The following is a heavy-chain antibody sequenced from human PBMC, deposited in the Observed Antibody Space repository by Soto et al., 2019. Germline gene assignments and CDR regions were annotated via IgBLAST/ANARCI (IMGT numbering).Heavy chain of an antibody. CDR2: ISSSSSYT. J-gene: IGHJ5*02. CDR1: GFTFSDYY. Sequence: QVQLVESGGGLVKPGGCLRLSCAASGFTFSDYYMSWIRQAPGTGLEWVSYISSSSSYTNYADSVKGRFTISRDNAKNSLYQQMNSLRAEDTAVYYCERVMSYYDFWSAPFDPWGQGTLVTVSS. CDR3: ERVMSYYDFWSAPFDP. V-gene: IGHV3-11*06. D-gene: IGHD3-3*01.